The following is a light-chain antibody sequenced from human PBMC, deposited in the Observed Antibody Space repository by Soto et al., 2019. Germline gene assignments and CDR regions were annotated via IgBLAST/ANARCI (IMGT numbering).Light chain of an antibody. Sequence: QMTQSPSTLSASVGDRVTIPCRASQSISSWLAWYQQKPGKAPKLLIYKASSLESGVPSRFSGSGSGTEFTLTISSLQPDDFATYYCQQYYTYRTFGQGTKV. J-gene: IGKJ1*01. CDR2: KAS. CDR3: QQYYTYRT. CDR1: QSISSW. V-gene: IGKV1-5*03.